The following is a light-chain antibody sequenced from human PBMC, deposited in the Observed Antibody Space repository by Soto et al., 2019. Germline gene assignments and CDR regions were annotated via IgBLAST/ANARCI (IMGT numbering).Light chain of an antibody. CDR1: ESVGSN. Sequence: VMTQSPATLSVSPGERATISCRASESVGSNLAWYQQKPGQVPRLLIFGASSRATGTPVRFSGSGFGTDFTLTISSLQSEDFAVYYCQQYNNWPPLTFGGGTKVDIK. CDR3: QQYNNWPPLT. CDR2: GAS. J-gene: IGKJ4*01. V-gene: IGKV3-15*01.